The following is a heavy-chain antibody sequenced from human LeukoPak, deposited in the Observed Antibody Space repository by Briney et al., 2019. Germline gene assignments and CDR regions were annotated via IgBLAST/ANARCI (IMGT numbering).Heavy chain of an antibody. J-gene: IGHJ2*01. CDR2: IYYSGST. CDR1: GGSISSGGYS. CDR3: ARGGLSVDGRSWYFEL. D-gene: IGHD5-12*01. Sequence: PSQTLSLTCTVSGGSISSGGYSWSWIRQHPGKGLEWIGYIYYSGSTYYNPSLKSRVTISVDTSKNQFSLKLSSVTAADTAVYYRARGGLSVDGRSWYFELRGRGTLVTVSS. V-gene: IGHV4-31*03.